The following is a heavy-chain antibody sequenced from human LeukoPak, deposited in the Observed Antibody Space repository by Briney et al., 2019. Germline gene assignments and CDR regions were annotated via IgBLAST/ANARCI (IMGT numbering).Heavy chain of an antibody. CDR1: GGSVSSGSYY. CDR2: IYYSGTS. J-gene: IGHJ4*02. CDR3: ARGAYYFDY. V-gene: IGHV4-61*01. Sequence: ETLSLTCIVSGGSVSSGSYYWSWIRQPPGKGLEWIAYIYYSGTSNYNPSLKSRVTISVDTSKNQFSLNLSSVTAADTAVYYCARGAYYFDYWGQGTLVTVSS.